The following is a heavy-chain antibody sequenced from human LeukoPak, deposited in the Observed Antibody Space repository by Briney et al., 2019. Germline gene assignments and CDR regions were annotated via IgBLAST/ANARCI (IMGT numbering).Heavy chain of an antibody. J-gene: IGHJ4*02. V-gene: IGHV1-2*02. CDR1: GYTFTGYY. CDR2: INPNSGGT. CDR3: ARARKYYDFWSGYYYFDY. Sequence: EASVKVSCKASGYTFTGYYMHWVRQAPGQGLEWMGWINPNSGGTNYAQKFQGRVTMTRDTSISTAYMELSRPRSDDTAVYYCARARKYYDFWSGYYYFDYWGQGTLVTVSS. D-gene: IGHD3-3*01.